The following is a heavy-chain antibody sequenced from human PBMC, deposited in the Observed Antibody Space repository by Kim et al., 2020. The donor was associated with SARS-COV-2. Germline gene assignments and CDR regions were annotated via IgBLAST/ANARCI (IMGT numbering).Heavy chain of an antibody. J-gene: IGHJ3*02. CDR1: GGSFSGYY. CDR3: ARGPQQLVHGGYAFDI. V-gene: IGHV4-34*01. CDR2: INHSGST. Sequence: SETLSLTCAVYGGSFSGYYWSWIRQPPGKGLEWIGEINHSGSTNYNPSLKSRVTISVDTSKNQFSLKLSSVTAADTAVYYCARGPQQLVHGGYAFDIWGQGTMVTVSS. D-gene: IGHD6-13*01.